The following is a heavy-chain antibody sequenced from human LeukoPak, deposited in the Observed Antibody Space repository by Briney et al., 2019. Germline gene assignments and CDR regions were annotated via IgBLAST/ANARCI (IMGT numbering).Heavy chain of an antibody. CDR2: IYYSGNT. J-gene: IGHJ2*01. V-gene: IGHV4-59*08. CDR3: ARRGSGASLEYYFDL. CDR1: GASINSHY. Sequence: PSETLSLTCTVSGASINSHYWSWIRQPPGKGLEYIGYIYYSGNTNSNPSLNSRVTISVDTSKNQFSLKLSSVTAADTAVYYCARRGSGASLEYYFDLWGRGTLVTVSS. D-gene: IGHD1-14*01.